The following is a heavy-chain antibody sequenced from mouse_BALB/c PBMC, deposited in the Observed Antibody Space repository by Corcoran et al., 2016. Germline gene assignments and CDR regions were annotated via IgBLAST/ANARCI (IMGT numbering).Heavy chain of an antibody. CDR1: GFNITDTS. Sequence: EVQLQQSGAELVKPGASVKLSCTASGFNITDTSMHWVKQRPEQGLEWIGRIDHENGNTKYDPKFQGKATITADTSSNNSYLQLSSLTSEDTAVYYCANWDWYFDVWGAGTTVTVAS. V-gene: IGHV14-3*02. D-gene: IGHD4-1*01. CDR3: ANWDWYFDV. CDR2: IDHENGNT. J-gene: IGHJ1*01.